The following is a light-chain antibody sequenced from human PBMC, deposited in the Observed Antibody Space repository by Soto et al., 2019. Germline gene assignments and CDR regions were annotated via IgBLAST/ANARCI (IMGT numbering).Light chain of an antibody. J-gene: IGLJ1*01. CDR3: CSYTRSGTLI. CDR1: SGDIGDYNY. Sequence: QSALTQPASVSGSPGQSITISCFGTSGDIGDYNYVSWYQQHPGKVPKVIIYDVSNRPSGVSYRFSGTKSGNTASLTVSGLQAQDEADYYYCSYTRSGTLIFGTGTKLTVL. V-gene: IGLV2-14*01. CDR2: DVS.